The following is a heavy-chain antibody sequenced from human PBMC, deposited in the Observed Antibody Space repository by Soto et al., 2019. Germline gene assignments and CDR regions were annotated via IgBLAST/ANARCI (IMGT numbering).Heavy chain of an antibody. CDR3: ARGIRHGGHGERGLLYGMDV. J-gene: IGHJ6*02. Sequence: QVQLVQSGAEVKKPGSSVKVSCKASGGTFSSYAISWVRQAPGQGLEWMGGIIPIFGTANYAQKFQGRVTITADKSTSTVYMELSSLRSEDTAVYYCARGIRHGGHGERGLLYGMDVWGQGTTVTVSS. CDR2: IIPIFGTA. V-gene: IGHV1-69*06. CDR1: GGTFSSYA. D-gene: IGHD2-15*01.